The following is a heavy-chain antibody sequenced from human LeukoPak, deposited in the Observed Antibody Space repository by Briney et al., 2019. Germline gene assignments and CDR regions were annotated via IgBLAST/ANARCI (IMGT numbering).Heavy chain of an antibody. V-gene: IGHV3-49*04. CDR3: TRALEAGVFRGLIIGYYFDF. CDR2: IRSKAYGATT. CDR1: GFTFGDYA. Sequence: GGSLRLSCTASGFTFGDYAMSWVRQAPGKGLEWVGLIRSKAYGATTEYDASVKGRFTISRDDSKSIAYLQMNSLKTEDTAVYYCTRALEAGVFRGLIIGYYFDFWGQGTLVTVSS. D-gene: IGHD3-10*01. J-gene: IGHJ4*02.